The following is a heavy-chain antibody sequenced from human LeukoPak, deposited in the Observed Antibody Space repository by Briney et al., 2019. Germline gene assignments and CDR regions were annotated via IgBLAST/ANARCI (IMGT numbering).Heavy chain of an antibody. Sequence: GGSLRLSCAASRFTFSSYSMDWVRQAPGKGLEWVSSISSSSSYIYYADSVKGRFTISRDNAKNSLYLQMNSLRAEDTAVYYCARGPVVVTAILFDYWGQGTLVTVSS. D-gene: IGHD2-21*02. CDR1: RFTFSSYS. J-gene: IGHJ4*02. CDR2: ISSSSSYI. V-gene: IGHV3-21*01. CDR3: ARGPVVVTAILFDY.